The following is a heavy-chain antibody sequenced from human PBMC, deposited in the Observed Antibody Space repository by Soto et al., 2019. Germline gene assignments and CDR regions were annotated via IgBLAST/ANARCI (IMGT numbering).Heavy chain of an antibody. V-gene: IGHV1-3*05. CDR3: ARGFPLCFDP. CDR2: INAGNGNT. CDR1: GYTFSSYA. D-gene: IGHD2-21*01. J-gene: IGHJ5*02. Sequence: QVQLVQSGAEKKKPGASVKVSCKASGYTFSSYAIHWVRQAPGQRLEWMGWINAGNGNTKYSQKFQGRVTITRDTSASTAYLELSSLRSEDTAVYYCARGFPLCFDPWGQGTLVTVSS.